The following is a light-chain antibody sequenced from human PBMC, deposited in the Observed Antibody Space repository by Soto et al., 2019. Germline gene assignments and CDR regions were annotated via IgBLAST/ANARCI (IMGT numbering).Light chain of an antibody. Sequence: QAVVTQEPSLTVSPGGTVTLTCASSTGAVTSGYYPNWFQQKPGQAPRALIYSTSNKHYWTPARFSGSLLGGKAALTLSGVQPEDEAEYYCLLYYGGAPGVFGGGTKLTVL. CDR3: LLYYGGAPGV. V-gene: IGLV7-43*01. CDR2: STS. J-gene: IGLJ2*01. CDR1: TGAVTSGYY.